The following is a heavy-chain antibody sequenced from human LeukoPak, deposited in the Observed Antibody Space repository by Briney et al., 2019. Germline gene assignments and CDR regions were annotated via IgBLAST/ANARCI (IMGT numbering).Heavy chain of an antibody. CDR1: GGTFSSYA. CDR2: IIPIFGTA. V-gene: IGHV1-69*13. CDR3: ARGQLGIQLSTNYYYYMDV. Sequence: GASVKVSCKASGGTFSSYAISWVRQAPGQGLEWMGGIIPIFGTANYAQRFQGRVTITADESTSTAYMELSSLRSEDTAVYYCARGQLGIQLSTNYYYYMDVWGKGTMVTVSS. J-gene: IGHJ6*03. D-gene: IGHD5-18*01.